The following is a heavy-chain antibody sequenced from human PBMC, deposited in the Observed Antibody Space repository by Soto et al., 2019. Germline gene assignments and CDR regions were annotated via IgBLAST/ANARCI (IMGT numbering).Heavy chain of an antibody. D-gene: IGHD2-15*01. J-gene: IGHJ6*02. Sequence: GESLKISCKGSGYSFTSYWISWVRQMPGKGLEWMGRIDPSDSSTNYSPSFQGHVTISADKSISTAYLQWSSLKASDTAMYYCARHPTVVVVAATHYYYYGMDVWGQGTTVTVSS. V-gene: IGHV5-10-1*01. CDR1: GYSFTSYW. CDR3: ARHPTVVVVAATHYYYYGMDV. CDR2: IDPSDSST.